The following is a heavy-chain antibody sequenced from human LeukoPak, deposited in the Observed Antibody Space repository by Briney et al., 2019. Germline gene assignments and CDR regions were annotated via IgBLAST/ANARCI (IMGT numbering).Heavy chain of an antibody. CDR1: GGTFSSYA. Sequence: SVKVSCKASGGTFSSYALSWLRQPPGQGLEWMGGIIPIFGTANYAQKFQGRVTVTTDESTSTAYMELSSLRSEDTAVYYCARDGGSYWFDPWGQGTLVTVSS. CDR2: IIPIFGTA. V-gene: IGHV1-69*05. CDR3: ARDGGSYWFDP. J-gene: IGHJ5*02. D-gene: IGHD1-26*01.